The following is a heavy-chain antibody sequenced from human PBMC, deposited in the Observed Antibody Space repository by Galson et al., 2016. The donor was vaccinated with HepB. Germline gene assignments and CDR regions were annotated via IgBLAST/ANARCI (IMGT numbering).Heavy chain of an antibody. CDR1: GYIFDIYG. CDR3: ARAGDCSADDGKYDY. Sequence: SVKVSCKASGYIFDIYGITWVRQDPGKGLEWMGWISAYSGAIKYAQKLQGRVTMTTDTSTSTGYMELWSLRPDDTAVYYCARAGDCSADDGKYDYWAQGTLLTVST. J-gene: IGHJ4*02. CDR2: ISAYSGAI. V-gene: IGHV1-18*01. D-gene: IGHD2-15*01.